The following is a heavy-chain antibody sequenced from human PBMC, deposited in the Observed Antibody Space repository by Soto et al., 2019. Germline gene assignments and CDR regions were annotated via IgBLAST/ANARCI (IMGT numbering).Heavy chain of an antibody. CDR1: GYTFTSYG. V-gene: IGHV1-18*01. Sequence: QVQLVQSGAEVKKPGASVKVSCKASGYTFTSYGISWVRQAPGQGLEGMGWISAYNGNTNYAQKLQGRVTMTTDTSTSTAYMELRSLRSDDTAVYYCATGITMVRGVRGDYYYGMDVWGQGTTVTVSS. J-gene: IGHJ6*02. CDR3: ATGITMVRGVRGDYYYGMDV. D-gene: IGHD3-10*01. CDR2: ISAYNGNT.